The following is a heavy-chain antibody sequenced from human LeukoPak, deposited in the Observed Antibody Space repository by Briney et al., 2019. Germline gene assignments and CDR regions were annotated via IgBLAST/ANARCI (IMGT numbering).Heavy chain of an antibody. Sequence: GGSLRLSCAASGFTVSSNYMSWVRQAPGKGLEWVSVIYSGGSTYYADSVKGRLTISRDNSKNTLYLQMNGLRAEDTAVYYCARGSCSGGSCYHFSDYWGQGTLVTVSS. CDR1: GFTVSSNY. D-gene: IGHD2-15*01. CDR2: IYSGGST. V-gene: IGHV3-53*01. CDR3: ARGSCSGGSCYHFSDY. J-gene: IGHJ4*02.